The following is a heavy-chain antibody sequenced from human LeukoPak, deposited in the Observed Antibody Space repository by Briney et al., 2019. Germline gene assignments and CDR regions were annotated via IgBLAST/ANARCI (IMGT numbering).Heavy chain of an antibody. CDR3: AGASSDGVLIDATSFDL. Sequence: PGGSLRLSCAVSGFIGYDGYMNWVRQAPGRGLEWLSVIYRGGVTYYADSVKGRFFISRDDSKNTWHLQLNSLKTEDTAVYYCAGASSDGVLIDATSFDLWGQGTLVSVS. CDR1: GFIGYDGY. V-gene: IGHV3-66*01. D-gene: IGHD2-15*01. CDR2: IYRGGVT. J-gene: IGHJ4*02.